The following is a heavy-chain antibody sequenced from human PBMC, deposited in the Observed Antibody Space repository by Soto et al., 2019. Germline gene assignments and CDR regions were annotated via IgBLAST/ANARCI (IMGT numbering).Heavy chain of an antibody. Sequence: GGSLRLSCAASGFTFSSYWMSWVRQAPGKGLEWVANIKQDGSENYYVDSVRGRFTISRDNAKNSLYLQMNSLRAEDTAVYYCARESEDLTSNFDYWGQGTLVTVSS. CDR1: GFTFSSYW. V-gene: IGHV3-7*03. J-gene: IGHJ4*02. CDR2: IKQDGSEN. CDR3: ARESEDLTSNFDY.